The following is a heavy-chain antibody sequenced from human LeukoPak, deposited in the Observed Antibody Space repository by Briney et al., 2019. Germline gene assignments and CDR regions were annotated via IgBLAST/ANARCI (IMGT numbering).Heavy chain of an antibody. CDR1: GYSISSGSC. Sequence: SETLSLTCTVSGYSISSGSCWGWIRQPPGEGLDWIGSIYHSGSTNYNPSLKSRVTISVDTSKNQFSLKLGSVTAADTAVYYCARDEVGAIDYWGQGTLVTVSS. J-gene: IGHJ4*02. V-gene: IGHV4-38-2*02. CDR3: ARDEVGAIDY. D-gene: IGHD1-26*01. CDR2: IYHSGST.